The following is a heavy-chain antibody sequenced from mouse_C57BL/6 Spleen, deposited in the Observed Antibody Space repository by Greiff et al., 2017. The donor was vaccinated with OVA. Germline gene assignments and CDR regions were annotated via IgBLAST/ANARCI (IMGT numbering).Heavy chain of an antibody. Sequence: EVHLVESGGDLVKPGGSLKLSCAASGFTFSSYGMSWVRQTPDKRLEWVATISSGGSYTYYPDSVKGRFTISRDNAKNTLYLQMSSLKSEDTAMYYCARHPDSSGYTFAYWGQGTLVTVSA. J-gene: IGHJ3*01. D-gene: IGHD3-2*02. CDR2: ISSGGSYT. V-gene: IGHV5-6*01. CDR1: GFTFSSYG. CDR3: ARHPDSSGYTFAY.